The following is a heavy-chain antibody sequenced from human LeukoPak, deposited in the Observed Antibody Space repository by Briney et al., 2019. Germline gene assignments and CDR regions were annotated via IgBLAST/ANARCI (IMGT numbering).Heavy chain of an antibody. Sequence: GGSLRLSCAASGLTFSSYWMSWVRQAPGKGLEWVANIKQDGSEKYYEDSVKGRFTISRDNAKNSLYLQMNSLRDEDTAVYYCAGGVAGTGHWGQGTLVTVSS. CDR1: GLTFSSYW. J-gene: IGHJ4*02. CDR3: AGGVAGTGH. CDR2: IKQDGSEK. V-gene: IGHV3-7*01. D-gene: IGHD6-19*01.